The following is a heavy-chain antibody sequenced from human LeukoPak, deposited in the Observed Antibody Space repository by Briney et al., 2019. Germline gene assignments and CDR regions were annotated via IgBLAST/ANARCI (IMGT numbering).Heavy chain of an antibody. CDR2: ISGSGVST. CDR3: AKVRYYYGSGSDYDGFDI. Sequence: TGGSLRLSCAASGFTFSIYATSWVRQAPGKGLEWVSAISGSGVSTYYADSVKGRFTISKDNSKNTLYLQMNSLRPEDTAVYYCAKVRYYYGSGSDYDGFDIWGQGTMVTVSS. CDR1: GFTFSIYA. D-gene: IGHD3-10*01. J-gene: IGHJ3*02. V-gene: IGHV3-23*01.